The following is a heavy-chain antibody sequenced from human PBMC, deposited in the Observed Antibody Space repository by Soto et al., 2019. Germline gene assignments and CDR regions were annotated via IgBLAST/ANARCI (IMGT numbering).Heavy chain of an antibody. CDR1: GGAIISRDSY. J-gene: IGHJ4*02. Sequence: PAETLSLTCTVSGGAIISRDSYWCGIRQPPGKGLEWIGSFHYSGSTYYNPSLKSRVTISVDTSKNQLSLRVTSVTAADTAVYYCARGFGRSHFDYWGQGTLVTVSS. CDR3: ARGFGRSHFDY. V-gene: IGHV4-39*01. D-gene: IGHD3-16*01. CDR2: FHYSGST.